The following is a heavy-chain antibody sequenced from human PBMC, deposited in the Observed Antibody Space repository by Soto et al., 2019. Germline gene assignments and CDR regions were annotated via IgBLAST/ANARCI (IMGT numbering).Heavy chain of an antibody. CDR1: AGTFNFYR. V-gene: IGHV1-69*02. Sequence: VQLVQSGAEVKKPGSSVKVSCTASAGTFNFYRIRSEPQAPGQGIEWVGRVTPMVGMSEYAQKFQRRVTITADKSTSTAYMNLRSLRSEATAVYYCATNYGSGSAHCPNWGQGTLVSVS. CDR3: ATNYGSGSAHCPN. D-gene: IGHD3-10*01. CDR2: VTPMVGMS. J-gene: IGHJ4*02.